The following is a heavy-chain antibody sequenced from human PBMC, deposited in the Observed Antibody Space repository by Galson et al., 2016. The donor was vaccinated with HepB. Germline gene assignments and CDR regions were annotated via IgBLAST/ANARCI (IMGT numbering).Heavy chain of an antibody. CDR3: SRISMIRGAS. V-gene: IGHV4-39*01. CDR1: GGSISNSIYY. J-gene: IGHJ5*02. CDR2: MLYSGSA. Sequence: SETLSLTCTVSGGSISNSIYYWGWIRQPPGRGLEWIGSMLYSGSAYYNPSLKSRVTISVDTSKNQFSLRLSSVTAADTAVYYCSRISMIRGASWGQGALVTVSS. D-gene: IGHD3-10*01.